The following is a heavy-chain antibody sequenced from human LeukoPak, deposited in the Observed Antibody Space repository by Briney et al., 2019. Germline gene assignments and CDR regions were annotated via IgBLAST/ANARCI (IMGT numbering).Heavy chain of an antibody. D-gene: IGHD3-10*01. CDR3: ARSDYHNSGSHTVFDAFDI. Sequence: PSETLSLTCTVSGGSISRYYWSWVRRPPGKGLEWIGYIDDSGNTNYNPSLKSQVTISVDKSKNQFSLKLSFVTAADTAMYYCARSDYHNSGSHTVFDAFDIWGQGTRVTVSS. V-gene: IGHV4-59*01. J-gene: IGHJ3*02. CDR2: IDDSGNT. CDR1: GGSISRYY.